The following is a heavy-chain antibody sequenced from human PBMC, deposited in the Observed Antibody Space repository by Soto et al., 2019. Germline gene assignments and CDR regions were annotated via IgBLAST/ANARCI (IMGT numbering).Heavy chain of an antibody. D-gene: IGHD6-13*01. CDR3: ARALTSAAGLYFVY. V-gene: IGHV4-4*07. CDR1: GGSISTYY. CDR2: IHTSDGT. Sequence: QVQLQESGPGLVKPSETLSLTCTVSGGSISTYYWSWIRQPAGKGLEWIGRIHTSDGTNYNTSLNSRVTLSADPSNNQFSLRLTSLTAADTALYYCARALTSAAGLYFVYWGRGTLDTVSS. J-gene: IGHJ4*02.